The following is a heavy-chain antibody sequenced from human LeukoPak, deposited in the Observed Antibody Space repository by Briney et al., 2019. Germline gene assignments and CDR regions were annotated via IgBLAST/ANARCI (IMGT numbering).Heavy chain of an antibody. V-gene: IGHV3-23*01. J-gene: IGHJ6*03. Sequence: GGSLRLSCAASGFTFSIYAMSWVRQAPGKGLERVSAISGSGGRTYYADSVKGRFTISRDNSKNTLYLKMNSLRGEDTAVYYCARRSSSGWYPDYYYYYMDVWGKGTTVTISS. CDR1: GFTFSIYA. CDR3: ARRSSSGWYPDYYYYYMDV. D-gene: IGHD6-19*01. CDR2: ISGSGGRT.